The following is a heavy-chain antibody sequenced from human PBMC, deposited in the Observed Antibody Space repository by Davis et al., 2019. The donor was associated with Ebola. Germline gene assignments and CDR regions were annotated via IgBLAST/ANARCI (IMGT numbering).Heavy chain of an antibody. V-gene: IGHV4-39*07. Sequence: SETLSLTCTVSGDSISSSHYYWGWIRQPPGKGLEWIGEISHRGITNYNPSLKSRVTISVDTSKNQFSLKLTSVTAADTAVYYCARVGTGGSAWHFDLWGRGTLVTVSS. D-gene: IGHD2-8*02. CDR1: GDSISSSHYY. J-gene: IGHJ2*01. CDR3: ARVGTGGSAWHFDL. CDR2: ISHRGIT.